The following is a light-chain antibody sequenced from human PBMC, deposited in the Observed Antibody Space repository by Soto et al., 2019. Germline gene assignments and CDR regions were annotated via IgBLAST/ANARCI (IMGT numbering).Light chain of an antibody. CDR3: NSYTSGRTLV. V-gene: IGLV2-14*01. CDR2: EVT. J-gene: IGLJ2*01. Sequence: QSALTQPASVSGSPGQSITISCTGTSSDIGAYNYVSWYQQHPGKAPKLLIYEVTNRPSGVSDRFSGSKSGNTASLTISGLQAEDEANYYCNSYTSGRTLVFGGGTKVTVL. CDR1: SSDIGAYNY.